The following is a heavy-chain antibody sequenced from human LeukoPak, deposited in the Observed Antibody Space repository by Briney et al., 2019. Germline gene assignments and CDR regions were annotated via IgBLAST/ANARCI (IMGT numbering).Heavy chain of an antibody. J-gene: IGHJ4*02. V-gene: IGHV1-18*01. D-gene: IGHD4-17*01. Sequence: ASVKVSCKASGYTLTSYGISWVRQAPGQGLEWMGWISAYNGNTNYAQKLQGRVTMTTDTSTSTAYMELRSLRSDDTAVYYCATYDYGDYDGYWGQGTLVTVSS. CDR1: GYTLTSYG. CDR3: ATYDYGDYDGY. CDR2: ISAYNGNT.